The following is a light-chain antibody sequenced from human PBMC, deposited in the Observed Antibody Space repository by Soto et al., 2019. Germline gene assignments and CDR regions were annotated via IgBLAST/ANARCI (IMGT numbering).Light chain of an antibody. CDR3: SSYTSSSTLGL. J-gene: IGLJ3*02. Sequence: QSALTQPASVSGSPGQSITISCAGTSSDIGGYDYVSWYQQHPGKAPKLIIYDVSKRPSGASNRFSGSRSGNTASLTISGLQAEDEAAYYCSSYTSSSTLGLFGGGTKLTVL. CDR1: SSDIGGYDY. CDR2: DVS. V-gene: IGLV2-14*03.